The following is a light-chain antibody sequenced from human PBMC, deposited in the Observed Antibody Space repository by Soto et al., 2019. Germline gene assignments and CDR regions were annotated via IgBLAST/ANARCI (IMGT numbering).Light chain of an antibody. J-gene: IGLJ1*01. CDR1: SSNIGSNY. Sequence: QLVLTQSPSASGTPGQRVTISCSGSSSNIGSNYVYWYQQLPGTAPKLLIYSNNQRPSGVPDRFSGSKSGTSASLAISGLRSEDEADYYCAAWDDSLSGYVFGTGTKLTVL. CDR2: SNN. CDR3: AAWDDSLSGYV. V-gene: IGLV1-47*02.